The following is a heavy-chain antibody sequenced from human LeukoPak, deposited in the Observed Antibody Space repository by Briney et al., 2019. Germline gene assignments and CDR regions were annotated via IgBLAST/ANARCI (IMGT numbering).Heavy chain of an antibody. J-gene: IGHJ4*02. Sequence: AGGSLRLSCAASGLTFSSYAMNWVRQAPGKGLEWVSTISGSGGSTYYADSVKGRFTISRDNSKNTLYLQMNSLGAEDTAVYYCAKAPTVTTWVCDYWGQGTLVTVSS. D-gene: IGHD4-17*01. CDR1: GLTFSSYA. CDR2: ISGSGGST. V-gene: IGHV3-23*01. CDR3: AKAPTVTTWVCDY.